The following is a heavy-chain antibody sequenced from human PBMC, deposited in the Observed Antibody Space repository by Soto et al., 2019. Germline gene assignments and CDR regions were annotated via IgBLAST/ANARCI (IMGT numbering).Heavy chain of an antibody. V-gene: IGHV3-15*07. J-gene: IGHJ6*02. CDR3: TGAPEYSGYDNNGDYALKGDYYYYGMDV. CDR1: GFTFSNAW. CDR2: IKSKTDGGTT. Sequence: GGSLRLSCAASGFTFSNAWMNWVRQAPGKGLEWVGRIKSKTDGGTTDYAAPVKGRFTISRDDSKNTLYLQMNSLKTEDKAVYYCTGAPEYSGYDNNGDYALKGDYYYYGMDVWGQGTTVTVSS. D-gene: IGHD5-12*01.